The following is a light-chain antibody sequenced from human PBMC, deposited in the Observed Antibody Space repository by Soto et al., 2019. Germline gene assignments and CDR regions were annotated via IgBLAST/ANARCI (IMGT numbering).Light chain of an antibody. J-gene: IGKJ4*01. CDR1: HTVANF. V-gene: IGKV3-11*01. CDR3: QQRGNWPPT. Sequence: DTVLIQSPATLSLSPGERATLSCRASHTVANFLAWYQHKAGQAPRLLIYDVSNRATGIPARFSGSVSGTDFTLTISSLEPDDFAVYYCQQRGNWPPTFGGGTKVEIK. CDR2: DVS.